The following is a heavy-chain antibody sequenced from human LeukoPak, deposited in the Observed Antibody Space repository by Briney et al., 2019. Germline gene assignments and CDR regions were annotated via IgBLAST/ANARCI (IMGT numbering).Heavy chain of an antibody. CDR1: GGSISSHY. CDR3: ARAATVTTSHYYYFYIDG. D-gene: IGHD4-17*01. J-gene: IGHJ6*03. CDR2: IYTSGST. Sequence: SETLSLTCNVSGGSISSHYWSWIRQPAGKGLEWIGRIYTSGSTNYNPSLKSRVTISVDTSKNQFSLKLSPVTAAGPAGDYCARAATVTTSHYYYFYIDGWGKGTTVTVS. V-gene: IGHV4-4*07.